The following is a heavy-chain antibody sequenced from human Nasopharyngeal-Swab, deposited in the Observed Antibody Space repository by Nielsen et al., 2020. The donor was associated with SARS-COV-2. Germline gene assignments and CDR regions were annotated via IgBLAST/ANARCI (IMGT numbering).Heavy chain of an antibody. CDR2: IYYSGST. J-gene: IGHJ4*02. Sequence: WIRQPPGKGLEWIGSIYYSGSTSYNASLKSRVTISVDTSKNQFSLKLSSVTAADTAVYYCARLSGRFDYWSQGTLVTVSS. CDR3: ARLSGRFDY. V-gene: IGHV4-39*01. D-gene: IGHD6-19*01.